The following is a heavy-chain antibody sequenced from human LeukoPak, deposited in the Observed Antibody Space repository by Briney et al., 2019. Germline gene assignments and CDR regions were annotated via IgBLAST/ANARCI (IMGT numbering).Heavy chain of an antibody. CDR3: AKSHYDILTGYSYCFDY. J-gene: IGHJ4*02. CDR2: ISGSGGST. D-gene: IGHD3-9*01. V-gene: IGHV3-23*01. CDR1: GFTFSSYA. Sequence: GGSLRLSCAASGFTFSSYAMSWVRQAPGKGLEWVSSISGSGGSTYNADSVTGRFTISRDNSKSTLYLQMNSLRADDTAVYYCAKSHYDILTGYSYCFDYWGQGTLVAVSS.